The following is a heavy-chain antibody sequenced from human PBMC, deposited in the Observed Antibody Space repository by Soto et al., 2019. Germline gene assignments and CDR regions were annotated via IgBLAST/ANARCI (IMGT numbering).Heavy chain of an antibody. D-gene: IGHD5-18*01. J-gene: IGHJ4*02. CDR3: ARDNGYSYGYTLDH. V-gene: IGHV4-59*01. CDR1: GGSISSYY. Sequence: QVQLQESGPGLGKPSETLSLTCTVSGGSISSYYWSWIRQPPGKGLEWIGYIYYSGSTNYNPSLKSRVTISVDTSKNQFSLKLSSVTAADTAVYYCARDNGYSYGYTLDHWGQGTLVTVSS. CDR2: IYYSGST.